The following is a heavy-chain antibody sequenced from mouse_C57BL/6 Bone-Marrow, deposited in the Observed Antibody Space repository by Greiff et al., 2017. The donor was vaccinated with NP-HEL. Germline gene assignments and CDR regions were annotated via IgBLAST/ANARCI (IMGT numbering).Heavy chain of an antibody. Sequence: VQLQQSGPELVKPGASVKISCKASGYSFTSYYIHWVKQRPGQGLEWIGWIYPGSGNTKYNEKFKGKATLTADTSSSTAYMQLSSLTSEDSAVYYCARRGNYGYFDVWGTGTTVTVSS. CDR3: ARRGNYGYFDV. D-gene: IGHD2-1*01. J-gene: IGHJ1*03. CDR1: GYSFTSYY. CDR2: IYPGSGNT. V-gene: IGHV1-66*01.